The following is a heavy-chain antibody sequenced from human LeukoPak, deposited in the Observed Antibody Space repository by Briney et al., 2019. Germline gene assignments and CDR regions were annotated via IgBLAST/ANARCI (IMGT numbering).Heavy chain of an antibody. V-gene: IGHV1-69*05. CDR1: GGTFSSYA. CDR2: IIPIFGTA. D-gene: IGHD3-22*01. CDR3: AVYYDSSGYYYSYFDY. J-gene: IGHJ4*02. Sequence: ASVKVSCKASGGTFSSYAISWVRQAPGQGLEWMGRIIPIFGTANYAQKFQGRVTITTDESTSTAYMELSSLRSEDTAVYYCAVYYDSSGYYYSYFDYWGQGTLVSVSS.